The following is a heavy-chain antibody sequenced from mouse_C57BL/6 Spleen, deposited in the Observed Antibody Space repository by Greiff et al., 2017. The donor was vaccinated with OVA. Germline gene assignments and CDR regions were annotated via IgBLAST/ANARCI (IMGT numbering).Heavy chain of an antibody. Sequence: QVQLQQSGAELVRPGTSVKVSCKASGYAFTNYLIEWVKQRPGQGLEWIGVINPGSGGTNYNEKFKGKATLTADKSSSTAYMQLSSLTSEDSAVYFCAREGWLRRGVDYWGQGTTLTVSS. D-gene: IGHD2-2*01. J-gene: IGHJ2*01. CDR2: INPGSGGT. V-gene: IGHV1-54*01. CDR3: AREGWLRRGVDY. CDR1: GYAFTNYL.